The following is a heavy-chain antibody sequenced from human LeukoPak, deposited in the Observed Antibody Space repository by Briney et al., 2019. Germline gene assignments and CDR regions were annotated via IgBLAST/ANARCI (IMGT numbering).Heavy chain of an antibody. CDR1: GYTFISYD. CDR3: VRQTRIAAASMDV. CDR2: MNPNSAKT. D-gene: IGHD6-13*01. Sequence: ASVKVSCKASGYTFISYDINWVRQATGLGLEWMGWMNPNSAKTVYAQRFQDRVTLTWNTSISTAYMELSSLRYEDAAVYYCVRQTRIAAASMDVWGQGTTVTVSS. J-gene: IGHJ6*02. V-gene: IGHV1-8*01.